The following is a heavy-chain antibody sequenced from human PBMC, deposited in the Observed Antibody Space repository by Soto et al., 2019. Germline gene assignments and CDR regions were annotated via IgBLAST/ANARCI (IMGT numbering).Heavy chain of an antibody. CDR2: SSSTGDSS. CDR1: GFTLSSYA. D-gene: IGHD5-12*01. J-gene: IGHJ4*02. Sequence: PGGSLRLSCAASGFTLSSYAMSWVRQAPGKGLEWVSASSSTGDSSYYADSVKGRFTISRDNSKNTLYLQMNSLRAEDTAVYFCAKSQLGEYSGFDPHRPDCWGQGTLVTVSS. V-gene: IGHV3-23*01. CDR3: AKSQLGEYSGFDPHRPDC.